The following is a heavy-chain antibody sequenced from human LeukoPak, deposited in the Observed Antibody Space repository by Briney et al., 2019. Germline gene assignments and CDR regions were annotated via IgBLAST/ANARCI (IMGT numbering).Heavy chain of an antibody. CDR3: AKDSPRIAVAGILDY. J-gene: IGHJ4*02. V-gene: IGHV3-23*01. CDR1: GFTFSSYA. CDR2: ISDSGGST. Sequence: GGSPRLSCAASGFTFSSYAMSWVRQAPGKGLEWVSAISDSGGSTYYADSVKGRFTISRDNSKNTLYLQMNSLRAEDTAVYYCAKDSPRIAVAGILDYWGQGTLVTVSS. D-gene: IGHD6-19*01.